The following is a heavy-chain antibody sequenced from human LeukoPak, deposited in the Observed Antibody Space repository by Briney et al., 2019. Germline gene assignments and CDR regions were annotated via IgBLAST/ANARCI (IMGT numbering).Heavy chain of an antibody. J-gene: IGHJ3*02. CDR2: MNPNNANT. CDR1: GYTFTIYD. CDR3: ARVRSTWWIPENDVFDI. Sequence: ASVKVSCKASGYTFTIYDINWVRQATGQGLEWMGWMNPNNANTGYAQKFQGRVTMTRNTSISTAYMELSSLRSEDTAVYYCARVRSTWWIPENDVFDIWGQGTMVTVSS. D-gene: IGHD6-13*01. V-gene: IGHV1-8*01.